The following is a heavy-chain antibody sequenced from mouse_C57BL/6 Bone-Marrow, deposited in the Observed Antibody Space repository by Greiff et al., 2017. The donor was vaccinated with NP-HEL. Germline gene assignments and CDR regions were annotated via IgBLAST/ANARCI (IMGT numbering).Heavy chain of an antibody. J-gene: IGHJ2*01. CDR2: IDPSDSYT. CDR3: ARKVGNYQYFDY. D-gene: IGHD2-1*01. CDR1: GYTFTSYW. Sequence: QVQLQQPGAELVRPGASVKLSCKASGYTFTSYWMQWVKQRPGQGLEWIGEIDPSDSYTNYNQKFKGKATLTVDTSSSTAYMQLSSLTSEDSAVYYCARKVGNYQYFDYWGQGTTLTVSS. V-gene: IGHV1-50*01.